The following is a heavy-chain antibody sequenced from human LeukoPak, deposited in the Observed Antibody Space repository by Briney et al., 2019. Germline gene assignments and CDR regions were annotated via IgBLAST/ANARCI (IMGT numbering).Heavy chain of an antibody. Sequence: SETLSLTCTVSGGSISSSSYYWGWIRQPPGKGLEWIGSIYYSGSTYYNPSLKSRVTISVDTSKNQFSLKLSSVTAADTAVYYCAREGHIVVVTAILYYFDYWGQGTLVTVSS. CDR2: IYYSGST. D-gene: IGHD2-21*02. V-gene: IGHV4-39*07. J-gene: IGHJ4*02. CDR1: GGSISSSSYY. CDR3: AREGHIVVVTAILYYFDY.